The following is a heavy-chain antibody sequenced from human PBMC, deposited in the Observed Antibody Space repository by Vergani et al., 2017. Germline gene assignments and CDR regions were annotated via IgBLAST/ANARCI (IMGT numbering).Heavy chain of an antibody. CDR2: VSFRGDT. CDR3: ARSRIYDGAGSPDY. Sequence: QVKLQESGPGLVKPSETLSLTCTVSGASVNSYYWSWIRQPPGKGLEWMGYVSFRGDTVYDPSDKGRMTISLNTSSNQYSLYLTSVTAADTAVYDCARSRIYDGAGSPDYWGQGTLVTVSS. D-gene: IGHD3-10*01. CDR1: GASVNSYY. V-gene: IGHV4-59*02. J-gene: IGHJ4*02.